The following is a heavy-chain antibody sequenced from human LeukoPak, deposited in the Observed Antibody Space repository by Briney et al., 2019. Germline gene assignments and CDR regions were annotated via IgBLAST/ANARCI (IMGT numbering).Heavy chain of an antibody. CDR1: GGSISSYY. J-gene: IGHJ3*02. V-gene: IGHV4-4*07. D-gene: IGHD6-19*01. CDR2: IYNSGST. CDR3: ARDPGIAVAGDSDAFDI. Sequence: SETLSLTCTVSGGSISSYYWSWIRQPAGKGLEWIGRIYNSGSTNYNPSLKSRVTMSVDTSKNQFSLKLSSVTAADTAVYYCARDPGIAVAGDSDAFDIWGQGTMVTVSS.